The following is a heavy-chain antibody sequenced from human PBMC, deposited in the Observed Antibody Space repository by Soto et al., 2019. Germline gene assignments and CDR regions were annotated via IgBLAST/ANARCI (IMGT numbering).Heavy chain of an antibody. J-gene: IGHJ5*02. CDR1: GYIFTDYY. CDR3: ARVTSRPNWFDP. Sequence: ASVKVSCKASGYIFTDYYIHWVRQAPGQGLEWMGWNNPNSGDTNYAQKFRGRVTLTRDTSISTAYMELHRLTSDDTAVYYCARVTSRPNWFDPWGQGTLVTVSS. V-gene: IGHV1-2*02. CDR2: NNPNSGDT.